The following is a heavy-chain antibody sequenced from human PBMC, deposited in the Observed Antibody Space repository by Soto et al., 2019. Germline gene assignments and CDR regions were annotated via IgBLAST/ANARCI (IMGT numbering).Heavy chain of an antibody. CDR3: VRDRPNTESLTGYFDT. CDR2: IRFDGSTA. J-gene: IGHJ4*02. CDR1: GFVFGTFR. D-gene: IGHD3-9*01. V-gene: IGHV3-33*01. Sequence: PGGSLRLSCEASGFVFGTFRMHWVRRAPGKGLEWLATIRFDGSTARYAESVRGRFKISRDNSMNTLYLQLDRLRVEDTAVYYCVRDRPNTESLTGYFDTWGQGTPVTVSS.